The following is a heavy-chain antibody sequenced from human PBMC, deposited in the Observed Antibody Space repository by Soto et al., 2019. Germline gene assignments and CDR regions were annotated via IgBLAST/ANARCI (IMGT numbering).Heavy chain of an antibody. CDR2: INAGNGNT. Sequence: QVQLVQSGAEVKKPGASVKVSCKASGYTFTKYAMHWVRQAPGQRLEWMGWINAGNGNTKYSQKFQGRVTITRDTSASTAYMELSSLRSEDTAVYYCARGEGYCSGGSCYRWFDPWGQGPLVTVSS. J-gene: IGHJ5*02. V-gene: IGHV1-3*01. D-gene: IGHD2-15*01. CDR3: ARGEGYCSGGSCYRWFDP. CDR1: GYTFTKYA.